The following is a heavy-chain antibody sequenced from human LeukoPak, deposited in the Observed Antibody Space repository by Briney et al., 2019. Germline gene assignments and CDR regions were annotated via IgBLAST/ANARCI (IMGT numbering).Heavy chain of an antibody. CDR3: ARYKSESRGWDFDY. V-gene: IGHV3-7*01. J-gene: IGHJ4*02. D-gene: IGHD3-22*01. CDR2: IKQDGSEK. CDR1: GFTFRNYL. Sequence: GGSLRLSCAASGFTFRNYLMNWVRQAPGRGLEWVATIKQDGSEKYYVESVRGRFTISRDNAEHSVYLQMNSLRAEDTAVYYCARYKSESRGWDFDYWGQGSLVTVSS.